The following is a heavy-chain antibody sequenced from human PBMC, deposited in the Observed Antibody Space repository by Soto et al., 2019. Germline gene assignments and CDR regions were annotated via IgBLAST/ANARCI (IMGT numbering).Heavy chain of an antibody. CDR2: IYLGDSDT. V-gene: IGHV5-51*01. J-gene: IGHJ6*02. CDR3: SRGDGYNYRYYYGMDV. CDR1: GYIFTSYW. Sequence: GLPLTISCKGSGYIFTSYWIGWVRQIPGKRLERLVIIYLGDSDTRYSPSFQGQVTISSDKSLSTAYLQCSTLTASDTAMYYCSRGDGYNYRYYYGMDVWGQRTTVTVS. D-gene: IGHD5-12*01.